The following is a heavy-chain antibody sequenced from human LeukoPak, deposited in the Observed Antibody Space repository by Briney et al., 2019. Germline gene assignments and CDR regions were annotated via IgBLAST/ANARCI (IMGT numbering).Heavy chain of an antibody. CDR1: GFTFSSYW. CDR3: AKDLHCSGGSCYLSYFDY. D-gene: IGHD2-15*01. V-gene: IGHV3-74*03. Sequence: GGSLRLSCAASGFTFSSYWMHWVRQAPGKGLVWVSHINTDGSRTTYVDSVKGRFTISRDNSKNTLYLQMNSLRAEDTAVYYCAKDLHCSGGSCYLSYFDYWGQGTLVTVSS. CDR2: INTDGSRT. J-gene: IGHJ4*02.